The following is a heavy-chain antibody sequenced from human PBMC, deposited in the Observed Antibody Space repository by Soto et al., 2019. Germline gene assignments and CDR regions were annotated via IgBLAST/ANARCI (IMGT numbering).Heavy chain of an antibody. V-gene: IGHV1-69*01. CDR2: IISIFGPA. CDR3: ARGENGRVGPYFGWFDP. J-gene: IGHJ5*02. Sequence: QVQLVQSGAEVKKPGSSVKVSCKASGGTFSSYTISWVRQAPGQGLEWMGGIISIFGPANYAQKFQGRVTITADESTSTAYMELSSLRSEDTAVYSCARGENGRVGPYFGWFDPWGQGTLVTVSS. D-gene: IGHD3-9*01. CDR1: GGTFSSYT.